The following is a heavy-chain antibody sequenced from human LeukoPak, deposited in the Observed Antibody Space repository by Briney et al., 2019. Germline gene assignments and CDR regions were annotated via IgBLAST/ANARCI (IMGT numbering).Heavy chain of an antibody. CDR2: IYTSGST. CDR3: ARVSTFGGVIVPLDYYYYYMDV. CDR1: GGSISSYY. D-gene: IGHD3-16*02. V-gene: IGHV4-4*07. Sequence: NPSETLSHTCTVSGGSISSYYWSWIRQPAGKGLEWIGRIYTSGSTNYNPSLKSRVTMSVDTSKNQFSLKLSSVTAADTAVYYCARVSTFGGVIVPLDYYYYYMDVWGKGTTVTVSS. J-gene: IGHJ6*03.